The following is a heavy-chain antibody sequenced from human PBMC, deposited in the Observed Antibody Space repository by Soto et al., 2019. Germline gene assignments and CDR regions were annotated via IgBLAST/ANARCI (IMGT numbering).Heavy chain of an antibody. Sequence: QVQLVESGGGVVQPGRSLRLSCAASGFTFSSYGMHWVRQAPGKGLEWVAVIWYDGSNKYYADSVKGRFTISRDNSKNTLYLQMNSLRAEDTAVYYCARVGFTVASGMDVWGQGTTVTVFS. CDR2: IWYDGSNK. CDR3: ARVGFTVASGMDV. CDR1: GFTFSSYG. J-gene: IGHJ6*02. D-gene: IGHD4-17*01. V-gene: IGHV3-33*01.